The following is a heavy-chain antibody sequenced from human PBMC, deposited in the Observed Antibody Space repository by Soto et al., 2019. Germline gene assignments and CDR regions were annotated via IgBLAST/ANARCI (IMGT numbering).Heavy chain of an antibody. D-gene: IGHD2-15*01. J-gene: IGHJ3*02. CDR3: ARFRMDDAFDI. CDR1: GGSISSYY. V-gene: IGHV4-59*08. CDR2: IYYSGST. Sequence: QVQLQESGPGLVKPSETLSLTCTVSGGSISSYYWSWIRQPPGKGLEWIGYIYYSGSTNYNPSLKRXATXSXGTSKNQFSLKLSSVTAADTAVYYCARFRMDDAFDIWGQGTMVTVSS.